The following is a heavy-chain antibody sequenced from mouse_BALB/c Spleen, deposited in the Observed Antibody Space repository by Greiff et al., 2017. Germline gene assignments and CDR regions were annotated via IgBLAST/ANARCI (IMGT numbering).Heavy chain of an antibody. CDR2: IYPYNGGT. V-gene: IGHV1S29*02. CDR1: GYTFTDYN. CDR3: ARFLYYGSSGWFAY. Sequence: EVQLQQSGPELVKPGASVKISCKASGYTFTDYNMHWVKQSHGKSLEWIGYIYPYNGGTGYNQKFKSKATLTVDNSSSTAYMELRSLTSEDSAVYYCARFLYYGSSGWFAYWGQGTLVTVSA. J-gene: IGHJ3*01. D-gene: IGHD1-1*01.